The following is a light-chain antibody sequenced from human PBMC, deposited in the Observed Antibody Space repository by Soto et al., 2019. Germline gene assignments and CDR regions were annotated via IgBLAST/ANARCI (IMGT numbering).Light chain of an antibody. CDR1: QSVSSSY. J-gene: IGKJ4*01. CDR3: QQYGSSPVP. V-gene: IGKV3-20*01. CDR2: GAS. Sequence: EIVLTQSPGTLSLSPGERATLSCRASQSVSSSYLAWYQQKPGQAPRLLIYGASSRATGIPDRFSGSGSGTDFSLTISRLEPEDCAVYYCQQYGSSPVPFGGGTKVAIK.